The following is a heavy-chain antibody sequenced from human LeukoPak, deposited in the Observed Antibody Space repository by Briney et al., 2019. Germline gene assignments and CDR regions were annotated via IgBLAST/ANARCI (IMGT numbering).Heavy chain of an antibody. CDR2: IYTSGST. V-gene: IGHV4-61*02. CDR1: GDSIRSGTYY. CDR3: ARGGGATRIDY. J-gene: IGHJ4*02. Sequence: PSETLSLTCSVSGDSIRSGTYYWSWIRQPAGKGLEWIGRIYTSGSTSYNPSLKSRVTISVDTSKNQFYLKLTSVTAADTAVYYCARGGGATRIDYWGQGTLVTVSS. D-gene: IGHD5-12*01.